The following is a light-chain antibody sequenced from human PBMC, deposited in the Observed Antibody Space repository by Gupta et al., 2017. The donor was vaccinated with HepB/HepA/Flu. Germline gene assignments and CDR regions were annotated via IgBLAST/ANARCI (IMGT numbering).Light chain of an antibody. J-gene: IGKJ1*01. CDR1: QSVSSNY. CDR3: QQYGTSPPTWT. Sequence: EIVLTQSPGSLSLSPGERATLSCRPIQSVSSNYLAWYQQKPGQAPRLLIYAASMRATGVPDRFSGSGSGTDFTLTISRLEPEDFAVYYCQQYGTSPPTWTFGQGTKVE. V-gene: IGKV3-20*01. CDR2: AAS.